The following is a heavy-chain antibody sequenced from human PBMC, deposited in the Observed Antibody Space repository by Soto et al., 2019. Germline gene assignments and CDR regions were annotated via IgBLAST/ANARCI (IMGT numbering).Heavy chain of an antibody. CDR2: IYKSATT. CDR3: ARGRYCLTGRCFPNWFDS. J-gene: IGHJ5*01. CDR1: GDSIPTVDYF. Sequence: NPSETLSLTCSVSGDSIPTVDYFWAWIRQPPGQALEYIGYIYKSATTYYNPSFESRVAISLDTSKSQFSLNVTSVTAADTAVYFCARGRYCLTGRCFPNWFDSWGQGTLVTVSS. D-gene: IGHD2-15*01. V-gene: IGHV4-30-4*01.